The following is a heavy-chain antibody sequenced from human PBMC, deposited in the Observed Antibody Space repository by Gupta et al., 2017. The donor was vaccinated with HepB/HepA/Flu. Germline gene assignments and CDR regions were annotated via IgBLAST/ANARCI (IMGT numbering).Heavy chain of an antibody. D-gene: IGHD2-2*01. CDR3: ARDADTSSHLSFYDY. V-gene: IGHV3-33*01. J-gene: IGHJ4*02. Sequence: VQLVESGGGVVKPGSSLCLSCATSGLPFSYYGIPWVQQAPGKGVEWVAVIWNDGSKAYYADSVKGRFTISRDSSKNTVYLQMNGLRVEDTAVYLCARDADTSSHLSFYDYWGQGTLVTVSS. CDR1: GLPFSYYG. CDR2: IWNDGSKA.